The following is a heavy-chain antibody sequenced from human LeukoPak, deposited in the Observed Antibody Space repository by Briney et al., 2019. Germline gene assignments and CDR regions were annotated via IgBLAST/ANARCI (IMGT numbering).Heavy chain of an antibody. CDR3: AREPRGYSYGHPSFDP. CDR2: INPNSGGT. V-gene: IGHV1-2*02. D-gene: IGHD5-18*01. Sequence: GSSVKVSCKASGYTFTGYYMHWVRQAPGQGLEWMGWINPNSGGTNYAQKFQGRVTMTRDTSISTAYMELSRLRSDDTAVYYCAREPRGYSYGHPSFDPWGQGTLVTVSS. CDR1: GYTFTGYY. J-gene: IGHJ5*02.